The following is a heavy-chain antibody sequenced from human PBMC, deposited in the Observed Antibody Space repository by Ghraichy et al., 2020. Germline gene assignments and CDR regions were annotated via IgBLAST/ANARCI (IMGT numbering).Heavy chain of an antibody. J-gene: IGHJ3*02. V-gene: IGHV5-51*01. Sequence: GESLNISCKGSGYSFASYWISWVRQMPGKGLEWMGIIYPGDSDTRYSPSFQGQVTISADKSISTAYLQWSSLKASDTAMYYCARQAKEMATIWCAFDIWGQGTMVTVSS. CDR3: ARQAKEMATIWCAFDI. CDR1: GYSFASYW. D-gene: IGHD5-24*01. CDR2: IYPGDSDT.